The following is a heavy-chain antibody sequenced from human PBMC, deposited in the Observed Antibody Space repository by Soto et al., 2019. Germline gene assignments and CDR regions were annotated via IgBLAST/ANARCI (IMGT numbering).Heavy chain of an antibody. J-gene: IGHJ4*02. D-gene: IGHD1-1*01. CDR3: ARDSPGVQLERRRDLDY. CDR2: ISSSSSYI. V-gene: IGHV3-21*01. CDR1: GFTFSSYS. Sequence: GGSLRLSCAASGFTFSSYSMNWVRQAPGKGLEWVSSISSSSSYIYYADSVKGRFTISRDNAKNSLYLQMNSLRAEDTAVYYCARDSPGVQLERRRDLDYWGQGTLVTVSS.